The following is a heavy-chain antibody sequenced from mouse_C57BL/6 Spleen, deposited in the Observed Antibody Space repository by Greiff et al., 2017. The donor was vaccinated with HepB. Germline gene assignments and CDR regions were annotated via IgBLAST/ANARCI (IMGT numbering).Heavy chain of an antibody. J-gene: IGHJ2*01. CDR3: ARWGDMVYGNYGGYFDN. CDR1: GYTFTSYW. CDR2: LDPSDSYT. D-gene: IGHD2-1*01. Sequence: QVQLQQPGAELVMPGASVKLSCKASGYTFTSYWMHWVKQRPGQGLEWIGELDPSDSYTNYNQKFKGKSTLTVDKSSSTAYMQLSSLTSEDAAVYYCARWGDMVYGNYGGYFDNWGQGTTLTVSS. V-gene: IGHV1-69*01.